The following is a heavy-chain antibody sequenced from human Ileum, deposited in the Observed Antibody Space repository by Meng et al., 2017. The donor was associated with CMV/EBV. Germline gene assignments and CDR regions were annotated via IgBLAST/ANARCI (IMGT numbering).Heavy chain of an antibody. D-gene: IGHD3-9*01. CDR1: GCTFYDYA. V-gene: IGHV3-43*01. CDR2: ISWDGGST. Sequence: VRLVEAGGDGVQPGASLSLSCAASGCTFYDYAMHWVRQAPGNGLEWVSLISWDGGSTYYADSVKGRCTISRDNSKNSLYLQMNSLRTEDTALYYCAKGDDILTGRDLGIDYWGQGTLVTVSS. J-gene: IGHJ4*02. CDR3: AKGDDILTGRDLGIDY.